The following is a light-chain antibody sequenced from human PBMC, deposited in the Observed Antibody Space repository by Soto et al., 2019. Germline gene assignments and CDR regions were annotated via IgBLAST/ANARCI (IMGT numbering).Light chain of an antibody. CDR1: QSFVHSDGNTY. CDR2: RVS. V-gene: IGKV2-30*02. Sequence: IQSPVSLPVALGQPASISCRSTQSFVHSDGNTYLNWFHQRPGQSPRRLLYRVSNRDSGVPDKFSGSGSGTNFSLKISWVEADDVGVYYCMQGTHWPRTFGQGTKVDI. J-gene: IGKJ1*01. CDR3: MQGTHWPRT.